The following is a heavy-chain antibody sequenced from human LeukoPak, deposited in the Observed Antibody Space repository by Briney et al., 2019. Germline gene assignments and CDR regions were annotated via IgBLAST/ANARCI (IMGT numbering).Heavy chain of an antibody. CDR2: INSDGTST. J-gene: IGHJ5*02. Sequence: GGSLRVSCAASGFTFSTFWMHWVCQAPGKGLVWVAHINSDGTSTGYADSVKGRFTISRDTGKNTLYLQMNSLRAEDTAVYYCVRATSVRGVNSWFDPWGQGTLVTVSS. V-gene: IGHV3-74*01. CDR1: GFTFSTFW. CDR3: VRATSVRGVNSWFDP. D-gene: IGHD3-10*01.